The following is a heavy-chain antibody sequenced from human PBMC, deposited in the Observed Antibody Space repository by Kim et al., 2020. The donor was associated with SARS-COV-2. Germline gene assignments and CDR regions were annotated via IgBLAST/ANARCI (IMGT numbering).Heavy chain of an antibody. V-gene: IGHV4-39*07. CDR2: LYYSGSS. J-gene: IGHJ5*02. CDR1: GASISRGGYY. Sequence: SETLSLTCIVSGASISRGGYYWGWLRQPPGKGLEWIMSLYYSGSSYYNPSLESRVTISVDKSKNQFSLSLKSVTAADTAVYFCARMRQQLIPAIFDPWGQGTLVTVSS. CDR3: ARMRQQLIPAIFDP. D-gene: IGHD6-13*01.